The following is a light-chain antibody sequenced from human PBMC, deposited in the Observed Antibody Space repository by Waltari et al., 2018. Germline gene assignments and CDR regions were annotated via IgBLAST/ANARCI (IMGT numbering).Light chain of an antibody. CDR2: SNN. Sequence: QSVLTQPPSASGTPGQRVAISFSGTRSNIGSNILPWYQRLPEKAPKRLTHSNNQRPYGVPDRFSGSKSCSSASVSISGLQAEDEANYYCAAWDASLNGWVFGGGTKLTVL. CDR1: RSNIGSNI. V-gene: IGLV1-44*01. J-gene: IGLJ3*02. CDR3: AAWDASLNGWV.